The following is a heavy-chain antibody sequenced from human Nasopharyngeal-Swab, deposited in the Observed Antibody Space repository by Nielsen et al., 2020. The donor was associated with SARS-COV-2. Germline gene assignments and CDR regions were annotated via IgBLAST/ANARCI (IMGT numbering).Heavy chain of an antibody. CDR2: IKNKADGGTT. J-gene: IGHJ1*01. CDR3: SWQWLARGYFQR. D-gene: IGHD6-19*01. CDR1: GFTFSNAW. Sequence: GESLKISCAASGFTFSNAWMVWVRQAPGKGLEWVGRIKNKADGGTTDYAAPVKGRFTISRDDSKNTIYLQMNSLKTEDTAVYYCSWQWLARGYFQRWGQGTLVTVSS. V-gene: IGHV3-15*01.